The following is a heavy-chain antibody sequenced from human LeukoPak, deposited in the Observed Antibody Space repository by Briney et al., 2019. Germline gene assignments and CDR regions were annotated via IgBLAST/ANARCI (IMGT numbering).Heavy chain of an antibody. V-gene: IGHV4-39*07. J-gene: IGHJ4*02. D-gene: IGHD3-16*01. CDR3: ARGLMITFGGVIRPWDY. CDR1: GGSISSSSYY. Sequence: SETLSLTCTVSGGSISSSSYYWGWIRQPPGKGLEWIGSIYYSGSTYYNPSLKSRVTISVDTSKNQFSLKLSSVTAADTAVYYCARGLMITFGGVIRPWDYWGQGTLVTVSS. CDR2: IYYSGST.